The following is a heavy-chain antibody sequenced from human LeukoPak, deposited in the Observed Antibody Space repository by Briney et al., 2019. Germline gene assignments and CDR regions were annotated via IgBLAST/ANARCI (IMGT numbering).Heavy chain of an antibody. CDR1: GGSFSGYY. CDR2: INHSGST. CDR3: ARARPLYYYYYMDV. V-gene: IGHV4-34*01. J-gene: IGHJ6*03. Sequence: PSETLSLTCAVYGGSFSGYYWSRIRQPPGKGLEWIGEINHSGSTNYNPSLKSRVTISVDTSKNQFSLKLSSVTAADTAVYYCARARPLYYYYYMDVWGKGTTVTVSS.